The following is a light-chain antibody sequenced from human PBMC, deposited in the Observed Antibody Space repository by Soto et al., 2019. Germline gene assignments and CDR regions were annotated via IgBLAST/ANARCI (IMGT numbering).Light chain of an antibody. CDR2: QDD. V-gene: IGLV3-1*01. CDR3: QAWDITTAV. Sequence: SYELTQPPSVSVSPGQTASITCSGDKLGNKYASWYQQKPGQSPVPLIYQDDKRPSGIPERFSGSNSGNTATLTISGTQARVEADYYCQAWDITTAVFATGTMVTVL. J-gene: IGLJ1*01. CDR1: KLGNKY.